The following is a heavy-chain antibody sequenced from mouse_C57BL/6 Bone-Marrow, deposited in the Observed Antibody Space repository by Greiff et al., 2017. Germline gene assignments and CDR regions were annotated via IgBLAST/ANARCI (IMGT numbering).Heavy chain of an antibody. CDR1: GYSITSDY. D-gene: IGHD1-1*01. V-gene: IGHV3-8*01. CDR2: ISYSGST. CDR3: ARFPYGSSYWYFDV. J-gene: IGHJ1*03. Sequence: EVKLMESGPGLAKPSQTLSLTCSVTGYSITSDYWNWIRKFPGNKLEYMGYISYSGSTYYNPSLKSRISITRDTSKNQYYLQLNSVTAEDTATYYCARFPYGSSYWYFDVWGTGTTVTVSS.